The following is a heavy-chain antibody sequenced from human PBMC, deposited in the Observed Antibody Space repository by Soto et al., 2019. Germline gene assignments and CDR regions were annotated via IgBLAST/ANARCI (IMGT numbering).Heavy chain of an antibody. V-gene: IGHV3-30*18. Sequence: QVQLVESGGGVVQPGRSLRLSCAASGFTFSSYGMHWVRQAPGKGLEWVAVISYDGSNKYYADSVKGRFTISRDNSKNTLYLQMNSLRAEDTAVYHCAKDSYCISTSCQGPAYYYYYGMDVWGQGTTVTVSS. J-gene: IGHJ6*02. CDR1: GFTFSSYG. CDR3: AKDSYCISTSCQGPAYYYYYGMDV. CDR2: ISYDGSNK. D-gene: IGHD2-2*01.